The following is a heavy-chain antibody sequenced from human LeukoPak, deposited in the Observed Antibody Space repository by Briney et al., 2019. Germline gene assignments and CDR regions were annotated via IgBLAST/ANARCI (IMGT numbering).Heavy chain of an antibody. CDR2: LYYTGST. D-gene: IGHD6-19*01. J-gene: IGHJ4*02. Sequence: SETLSLTCTVSGGSISGYYWSWIRQPPGKGLEWIGYLYYTGSTNYNPSLKSRVTISVDMSKNQFSLKLRSMTAADTAVYYCARHGSGYSSVFDYWGQGTLVTVSS. V-gene: IGHV4-59*08. CDR1: GGSISGYY. CDR3: ARHGSGYSSVFDY.